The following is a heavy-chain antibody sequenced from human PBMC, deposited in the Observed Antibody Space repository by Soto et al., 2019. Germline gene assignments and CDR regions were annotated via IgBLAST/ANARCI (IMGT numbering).Heavy chain of an antibody. Sequence: GGSLRLSCAASGFTFSSYAMHWVRQAPGKGLEWVAVISYDGSNKYYADSVKGRFTISRDNSKNTLYLQMNSLRAEDTAVYYCARAITFGGVIVYFDYWGQGTLVTVSS. D-gene: IGHD3-16*02. V-gene: IGHV3-30-3*01. CDR3: ARAITFGGVIVYFDY. CDR2: ISYDGSNK. J-gene: IGHJ4*02. CDR1: GFTFSSYA.